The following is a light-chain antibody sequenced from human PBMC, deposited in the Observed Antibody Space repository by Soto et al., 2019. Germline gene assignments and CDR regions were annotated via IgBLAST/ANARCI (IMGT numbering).Light chain of an antibody. CDR1: QSVRSNY. V-gene: IGKV3-20*01. Sequence: EIVLTQSPATMSLSPGERATLSCRTSQSVRSNYFAWYQQKPGQAPRLLIYGTSTRANGIPDRFVGSGSGTDFTLTISSLEPEEFAVYCCQQSGSSLLTFGPGTKVDI. J-gene: IGKJ3*01. CDR3: QQSGSSLLT. CDR2: GTS.